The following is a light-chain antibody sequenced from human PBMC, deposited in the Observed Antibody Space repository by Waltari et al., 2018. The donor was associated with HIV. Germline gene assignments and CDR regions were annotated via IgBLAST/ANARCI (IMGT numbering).Light chain of an antibody. J-gene: IGKJ1*01. CDR1: QTIRSN. CDR3: QQSYSTPRT. CDR2: AAS. Sequence: DIQMTQSPSSLSASVGDRITITCRASQTIRSNLNWYQQRPGKAPKLLIYAASSLQNRVPSRFSGSGSGTDFTLTISSLQPEDFATYHCQQSYSTPRTFGQGTKVE. V-gene: IGKV1-39*01.